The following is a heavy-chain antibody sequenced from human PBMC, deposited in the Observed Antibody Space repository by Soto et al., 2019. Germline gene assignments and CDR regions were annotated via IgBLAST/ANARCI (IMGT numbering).Heavy chain of an antibody. CDR1: GFTFSGYW. Sequence: PGGSLRLSCAASGFTFSGYWMSWVRQAPGKGLEWVANIKQDGSEKYYVDSVKGRFTISRDNAKNSLYLQINSLRAEDTAVYYCASLYGMDVWGQGTTVTVSS. V-gene: IGHV3-7*03. CDR3: ASLYGMDV. J-gene: IGHJ6*02. CDR2: IKQDGSEK.